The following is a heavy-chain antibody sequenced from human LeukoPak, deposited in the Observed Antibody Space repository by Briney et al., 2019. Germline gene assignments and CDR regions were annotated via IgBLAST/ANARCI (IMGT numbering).Heavy chain of an antibody. CDR2: IYPGDSDT. CDR1: GYSFTSYW. J-gene: IGHJ3*02. Sequence: GESLKISCKGSGYSFTSYWIGWVRQMPGKGLEWMGIIYPGDSDTRYSPSFQGQVTISADKSISTAYLQWSSLKASDTAMYYRARPAGSSSQPPEGAFDIWGQGTMVTVSS. V-gene: IGHV5-51*01. CDR3: ARPAGSSSQPPEGAFDI. D-gene: IGHD6-13*01.